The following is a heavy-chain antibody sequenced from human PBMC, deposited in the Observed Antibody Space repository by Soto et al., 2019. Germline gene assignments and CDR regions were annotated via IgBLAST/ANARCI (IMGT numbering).Heavy chain of an antibody. V-gene: IGHV4-30-2*01. D-gene: IGHD4-17*01. J-gene: IGHJ4*02. CDR1: GGSISSGGYS. CDR3: ARAAYGGNRPFDY. Sequence: QLQLQESGSGLVKPSQTLSLTCAVSGGSISSGGYSWSWIRQPPGKGLEWIGYLCHSGSTYYNPSLTSRVTITVDRSKHPFSLKLSSVTAADTAVHYCARAAYGGNRPFDYWGQGALVTVSS. CDR2: LCHSGST.